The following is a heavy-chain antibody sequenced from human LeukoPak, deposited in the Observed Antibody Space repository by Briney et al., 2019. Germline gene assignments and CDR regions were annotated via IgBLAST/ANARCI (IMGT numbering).Heavy chain of an antibody. D-gene: IGHD3-3*01. CDR2: INHSGST. CDR3: ERILRFLELHGLDP. Sequence: PSETLSLTCAVYGGSFSGYYWSWIRQPPGKGLEWIGEINHSGSTNYNPSLKSRVTISVDTSKNQFSLKLSSVTAADTAVYYCERILRFLELHGLDPWGQGTLVTVSS. V-gene: IGHV4-34*01. J-gene: IGHJ5*02. CDR1: GGSFSGYY.